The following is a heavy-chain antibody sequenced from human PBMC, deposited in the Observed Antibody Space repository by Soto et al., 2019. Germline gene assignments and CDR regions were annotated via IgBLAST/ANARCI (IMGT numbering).Heavy chain of an antibody. V-gene: IGHV3-23*01. Sequence: PGGSLRLSCAASGFICSSYDMSWVRQAPGKGLEWVSTILVDGRTFYVDSVKGRFTTSRDSSQNTVYLQMNSPTAGDTALYYCAKATATGGGAFDICGQGTMVTVSS. CDR1: GFICSSYD. CDR2: ILVDGRT. J-gene: IGHJ3*02. D-gene: IGHD2-8*02. CDR3: AKATATGGGAFDI.